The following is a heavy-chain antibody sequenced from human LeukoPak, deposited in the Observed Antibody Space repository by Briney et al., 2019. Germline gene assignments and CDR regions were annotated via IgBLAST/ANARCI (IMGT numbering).Heavy chain of an antibody. Sequence: GGSLRLSCAASGFTFSSYAMSWVRQAPGKGLEWVSAISGSGGSTYYADSVKGRFTISRDNSKNTLYLQMNSLRAEDTAVYYCAKSVLEEYQPYQAFDIWGQGTMVTVSS. V-gene: IGHV3-23*01. D-gene: IGHD2-2*01. J-gene: IGHJ3*02. CDR3: AKSVLEEYQPYQAFDI. CDR1: GFTFSSYA. CDR2: ISGSGGST.